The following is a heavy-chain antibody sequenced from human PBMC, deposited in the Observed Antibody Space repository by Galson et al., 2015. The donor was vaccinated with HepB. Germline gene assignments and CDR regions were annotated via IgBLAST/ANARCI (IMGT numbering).Heavy chain of an antibody. CDR1: GFTFSSYA. CDR3: AREAGYCSGGSCPAHDYGDYGGFDY. Sequence: SLRLSCAASGFTFSSYAMHWVRQAPGKGLEWVAVISYDGSNKYYADSVKGRFTISRDNSKNTLYLQMNSLRAEDTAVYYCAREAGYCSGGSCPAHDYGDYGGFDYWGQGTLVTVSS. V-gene: IGHV3-30-3*01. J-gene: IGHJ4*02. CDR2: ISYDGSNK. D-gene: IGHD2-15*01.